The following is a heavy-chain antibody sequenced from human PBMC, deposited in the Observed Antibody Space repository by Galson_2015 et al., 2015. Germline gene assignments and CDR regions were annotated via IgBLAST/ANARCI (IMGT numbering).Heavy chain of an antibody. Sequence: SLRLSCAASEVTFNNYAMSWFRQSPGRGLEWVSAINGDNDQTFYAEAVKGRFTVARDNAKKTVFLHMKSLRAEDTAMYFCAKRVAPSGAPYYFDSWGQGTLVTVSS. J-gene: IGHJ4*02. CDR2: INGDNDQT. CDR3: AKRVAPSGAPYYFDS. V-gene: IGHV3-23*01. D-gene: IGHD2-2*01. CDR1: EVTFNNYA.